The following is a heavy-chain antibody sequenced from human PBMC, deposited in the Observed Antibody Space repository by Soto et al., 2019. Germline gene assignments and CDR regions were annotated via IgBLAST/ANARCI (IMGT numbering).Heavy chain of an antibody. Sequence: QLQLQESGPGLVKPSETLSLTCTVSGGSISSSSYYWGWIRQPPGKGLEWIGSIYYSGSTYYNPSLQSRVTIAVDTSTNHLSLKLGSVTAADTAVYYCARQPRYYDILTGYYISLFFDYWGQGTLVTVSS. CDR1: GGSISSSSYY. D-gene: IGHD3-9*01. V-gene: IGHV4-39*01. CDR3: ARQPRYYDILTGYYISLFFDY. J-gene: IGHJ4*02. CDR2: IYYSGST.